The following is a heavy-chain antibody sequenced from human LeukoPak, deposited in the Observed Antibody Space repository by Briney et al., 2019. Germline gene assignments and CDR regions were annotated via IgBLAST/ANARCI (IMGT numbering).Heavy chain of an antibody. Sequence: SETLSLTCTVAGGSISSGSYYWSWIRQPAGKGVEWFGHIYTSGSTNYNPSVKSRVTISVDMFKNQFSLKLSSVTAADTAVYYCARDALDYFGSGSYNNVPYYFDYWGQGTLVTVSS. CDR2: IYTSGST. J-gene: IGHJ4*02. D-gene: IGHD3-10*01. V-gene: IGHV4-61*09. CDR3: ARDALDYFGSGSYNNVPYYFDY. CDR1: GGSISSGSYY.